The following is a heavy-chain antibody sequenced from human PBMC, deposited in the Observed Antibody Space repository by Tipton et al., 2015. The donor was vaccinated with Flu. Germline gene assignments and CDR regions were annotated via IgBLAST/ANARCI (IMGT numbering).Heavy chain of an antibody. D-gene: IGHD6-19*01. CDR2: IYTSGST. J-gene: IGHJ4*02. CDR3: ARGWAVAGFRGFDY. CDR1: GGSISSGSYY. Sequence: TLSLTCTVSGGSISSGSYYWSWIRQPAGKGLEWIGRIYTSGSTNYNPSLKSRVTISVDTSKNQFSLKLSSVTAADTAVYYCARGWAVAGFRGFDYWGQGTLVTVSS. V-gene: IGHV4-61*02.